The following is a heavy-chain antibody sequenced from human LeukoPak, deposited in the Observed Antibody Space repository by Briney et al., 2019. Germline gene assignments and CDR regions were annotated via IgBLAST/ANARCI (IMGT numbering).Heavy chain of an antibody. CDR2: ISYDGSQK. V-gene: IGHV3-30*03. CDR3: ARGCSSTSCLDY. J-gene: IGHJ4*02. CDR1: GFTFNNYG. Sequence: GRSLRLSCAASGFTFNNYGLHWVRQAPGKGLEWVSVISYDGSQKYYADSLKGRFTISRDNAKNSLYLQMNSLRAEDTAVYYCARGCSSTSCLDYWGQGTLVTVSS. D-gene: IGHD2-2*01.